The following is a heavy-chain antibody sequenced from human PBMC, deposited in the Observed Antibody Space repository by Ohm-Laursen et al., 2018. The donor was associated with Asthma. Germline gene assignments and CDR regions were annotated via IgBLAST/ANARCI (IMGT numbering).Heavy chain of an antibody. D-gene: IGHD3-3*01. V-gene: IGHV3-30-3*01. CDR3: ARDVMEWYLPAFDF. CDR1: GLPFSNFW. J-gene: IGHJ4*02. Sequence: SLRLSCSAPGLPFSNFWMSWVRQAPGKGLEWVAVGGSYYDGGLKYYADSVNGRFTVSRDDSKNTLYLQMNSLRSDDTAVYYCARDVMEWYLPAFDFWGQGTLVTVSS. CDR2: GGSYYDGGLK.